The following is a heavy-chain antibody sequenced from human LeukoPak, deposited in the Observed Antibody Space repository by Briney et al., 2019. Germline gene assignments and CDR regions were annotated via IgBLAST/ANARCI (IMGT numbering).Heavy chain of an antibody. D-gene: IGHD5-18*01. CDR2: IYYSGST. CDR1: GGSISSGTYS. CDR3: ARHYSSGIQLWGYDY. V-gene: IGHV4-39*01. Sequence: SETLSLTCSVSGGSISSGTYSRGWIRQPPGKGLEWIATIYYSGSTYYNPSLRSRVTRSVDTSKNQFSLKLSSVTAADTAVYYCARHYSSGIQLWGYDYWGQGTLVTVSS. J-gene: IGHJ4*02.